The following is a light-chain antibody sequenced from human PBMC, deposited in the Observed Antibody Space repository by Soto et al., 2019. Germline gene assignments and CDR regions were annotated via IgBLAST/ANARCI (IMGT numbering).Light chain of an antibody. CDR2: EVV. CDR1: QHDIGVYDF. CDR3: ESYAGSNTYV. Sequence: QPALTQPPSSSGSPGQPVTISCTRTQHDIGVYDFVSWYQHHPGKAPRLIIYEVVQRPSGVPDRFSGSKSGNTASLTVSGLQAADEADYFCESYAGSNTYVFGSGTKLTVL. V-gene: IGLV2-8*01. J-gene: IGLJ1*01.